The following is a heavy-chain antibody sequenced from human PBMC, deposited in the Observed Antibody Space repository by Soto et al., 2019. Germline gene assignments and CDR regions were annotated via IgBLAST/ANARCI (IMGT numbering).Heavy chain of an antibody. CDR2: ISFDGNNK. D-gene: IGHD6-19*01. V-gene: IGHV3-30*18. CDR3: VKDGGRTVAGTFDY. J-gene: IGHJ4*02. CDR1: GFTFSSYT. Sequence: QVQLVESGGGLVQPGRSLRLSCAASGFTFSSYTMHWVRQAPGKGLEWVAVISFDGNNKYYPDSVRGRFTISRDNSKNSLYLQMNSLRPEDTAVYYCVKDGGRTVAGTFDYWGQGTLVTVSS.